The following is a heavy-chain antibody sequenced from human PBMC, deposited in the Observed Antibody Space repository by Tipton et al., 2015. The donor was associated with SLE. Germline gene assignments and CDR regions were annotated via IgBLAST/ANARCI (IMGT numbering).Heavy chain of an antibody. V-gene: IGHV4-4*08. Sequence: TLSLTCTVSGGPISRYYWSWIRQPPGKGLEWIGSIYTSGSTNYNPSLKSRVTISVDTSKNQFSLKLSSVTAADTAVYYCARERSLTVVVVAATPGYYGMDVWGQGTTVTVSS. CDR2: IYTSGST. CDR3: ARERSLTVVVVAATPGYYGMDV. D-gene: IGHD2-15*01. J-gene: IGHJ6*02. CDR1: GGPISRYY.